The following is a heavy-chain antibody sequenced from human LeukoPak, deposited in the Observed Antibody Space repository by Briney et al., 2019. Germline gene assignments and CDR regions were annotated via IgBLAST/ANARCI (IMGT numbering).Heavy chain of an antibody. CDR1: GFTFSSYS. Sequence: GGSLRLSCAASGFTFSSYSMHWVRQAPGKGRECVSSISSSSSYIYYADSVKARFTISRENAKNSLYLQMNSLRAGDTAVYYCARARSSIAALAAFDIWGQGTMVTVSS. V-gene: IGHV3-21*01. D-gene: IGHD6-6*01. J-gene: IGHJ3*02. CDR3: ARARSSIAALAAFDI. CDR2: ISSSSSYI.